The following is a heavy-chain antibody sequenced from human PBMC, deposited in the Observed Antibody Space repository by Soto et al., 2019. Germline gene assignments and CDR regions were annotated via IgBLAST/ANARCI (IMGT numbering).Heavy chain of an antibody. CDR3: TRGSGPTFDP. CDR2: IYSSGTT. J-gene: IGHJ5*02. D-gene: IGHD1-26*01. V-gene: IGHV4-59*01. Sequence: SETLSLTCTVSGGSISSYSWTWIRQPPGKRLEWIAYIYSSGTTNCNPSLKRRLTTSVDTSKNQFSLKLSSVTAADTAVYYCTRGSGPTFDPWGQGTLVTV. CDR1: GGSISSYS.